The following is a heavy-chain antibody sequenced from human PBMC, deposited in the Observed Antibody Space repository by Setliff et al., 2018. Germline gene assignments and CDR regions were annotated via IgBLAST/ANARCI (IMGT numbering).Heavy chain of an antibody. Sequence: GSLRLSCAASGFTFSSYEMNWVRQAPGKGLEWVSYISSSGSTMYYADSVKGRFTISRDNAKNSLYLQMNSLRAEDTAVYYCARDGDCSSTSCYGVDAFDIWGQGTMVTVS. CDR3: ARDGDCSSTSCYGVDAFDI. CDR1: GFTFSSYE. V-gene: IGHV3-48*03. D-gene: IGHD2-2*01. J-gene: IGHJ3*02. CDR2: ISSSGSTM.